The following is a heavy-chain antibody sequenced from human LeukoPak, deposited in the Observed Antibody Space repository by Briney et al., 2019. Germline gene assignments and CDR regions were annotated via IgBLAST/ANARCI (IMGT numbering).Heavy chain of an antibody. CDR2: IYYSGST. CDR3: ARYRSYGVYYFDY. V-gene: IGHV4-30-4*01. Sequence: SETLSLTCTVSSGSMSSGDYYWSWIRQPPGKGLEWIGYIYYSGSTYYNPSLKSRVTISVDTSKNQFSLKLSSVTAADTAVYYCARYRSYGVYYFDYWGQGTLLTVSS. J-gene: IGHJ4*02. CDR1: SGSMSSGDYY. D-gene: IGHD5-18*01.